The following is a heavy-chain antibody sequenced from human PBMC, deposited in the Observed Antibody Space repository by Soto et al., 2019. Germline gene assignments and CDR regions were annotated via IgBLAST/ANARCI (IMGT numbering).Heavy chain of an antibody. J-gene: IGHJ4*02. D-gene: IGHD1-26*01. CDR3: ARDRVRWALEWERLAFFDY. Sequence: QVQLVESGGGVVQPGRSLRLSCAASGFTFSSYAMHWVRQAPGTGLEWVAVISYDGSNKYYADSVKGRFTISRDNSKNTLYLQMNSRRAEDTAVYYCARDRVRWALEWERLAFFDYWGQGTLVTVSS. V-gene: IGHV3-30-3*01. CDR1: GFTFSSYA. CDR2: ISYDGSNK.